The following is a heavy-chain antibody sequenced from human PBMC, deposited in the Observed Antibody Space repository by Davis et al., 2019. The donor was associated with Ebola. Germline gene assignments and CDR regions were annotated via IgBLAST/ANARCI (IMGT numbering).Heavy chain of an antibody. CDR3: AREDYYYYGMDV. CDR2: INSVGSAT. V-gene: IGHV3-74*03. CDR1: GFTFSRYW. Sequence: HTGGSLRLSCAASGFTFSRYWMHWVRQVPGKGLVWVSRINSVGSATMYADSVKGRFTVSRDNAKNTLYLQMDSLRAEDTAVYYCAREDYYYYGMDVWGKGTTVTVSS. J-gene: IGHJ6*04.